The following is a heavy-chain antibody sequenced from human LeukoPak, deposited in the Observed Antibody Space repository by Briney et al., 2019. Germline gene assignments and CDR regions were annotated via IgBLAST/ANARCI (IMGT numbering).Heavy chain of an antibody. J-gene: IGHJ5*02. CDR1: GYTFTNYG. V-gene: IGHV1-18*01. Sequence: VASVTVSCKASGYTFTNYGISWVRQAPGQGPEWMGWISAYSGHTNYAQKLQGRVTMTTDTSTSTAYMELRSLRSDDTAVYYCARDNHSGSWSWFDPWGQGTLVSVSA. CDR2: ISAYSGHT. D-gene: IGHD6-13*01. CDR3: ARDNHSGSWSWFDP.